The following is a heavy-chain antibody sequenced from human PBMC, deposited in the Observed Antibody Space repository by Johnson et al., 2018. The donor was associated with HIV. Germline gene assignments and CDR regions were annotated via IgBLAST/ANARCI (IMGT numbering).Heavy chain of an antibody. D-gene: IGHD2-21*01. Sequence: QVQLVESGGGVVQPGRSLRLSCAASGFTFSSYAMHWVRQAPGKGLEWVAVISNDGSNKYYADSVKGRFTISRDNSKNTLYLQMNSLRAEDTAVYYCARARARVTFDIWGQGTMVTVSS. V-gene: IGHV3-30*14. CDR3: ARARARVTFDI. CDR1: GFTFSSYA. J-gene: IGHJ3*02. CDR2: ISNDGSNK.